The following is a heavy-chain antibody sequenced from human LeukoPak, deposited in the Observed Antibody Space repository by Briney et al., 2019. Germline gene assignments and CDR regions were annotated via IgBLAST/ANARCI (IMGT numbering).Heavy chain of an antibody. Sequence: SETLSLTCTVSGGSISSYYWSWIRQPPGKGLEWIGYIYYSGSTNYNPSLKSRVTISVDTSKNQFSLKLSSVTAADTAVYYCATAMTKAYYYGMDVWGQGTTVTVSS. CDR2: IYYSGST. J-gene: IGHJ6*02. V-gene: IGHV4-59*01. CDR3: ATAMTKAYYYGMDV. D-gene: IGHD3-22*01. CDR1: GGSISSYY.